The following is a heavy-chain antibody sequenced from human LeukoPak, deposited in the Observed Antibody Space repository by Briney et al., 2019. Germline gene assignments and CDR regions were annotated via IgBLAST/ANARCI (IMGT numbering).Heavy chain of an antibody. CDR1: GFTFSSYG. CDR2: ISYDGSNK. V-gene: IGHV3-30*03. Sequence: GGSLRLSCAASGFTFSSYGMHWVRQAPGKGLEWVAVISYDGSNKYYADSVKGRFTISRDNSKNTLYLQMNSLSAEDTAVYYCARDGVEKSRIYYFDYWGQGTLVTVSS. CDR3: ARDGVEKSRIYYFDY. J-gene: IGHJ4*02. D-gene: IGHD3-16*01.